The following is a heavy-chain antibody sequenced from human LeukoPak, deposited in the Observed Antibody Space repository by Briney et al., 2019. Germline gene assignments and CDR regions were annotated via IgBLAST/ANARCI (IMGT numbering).Heavy chain of an antibody. CDR1: GGSISSGGNY. J-gene: IGHJ6*02. V-gene: IGHV4-31*03. CDR2: INYSGNT. Sequence: ASQTLYLTCTVSGGSISSGGNYWTWIRQNPGKGLEWIGYINYSGNTYYNPSLKSRVTISVDTSKNQFSLKLSSVTAADTAVYYCARNELISSNYYYYGMDVWGQGTTVTVSS. CDR3: ARNELISSNYYYYGMDV.